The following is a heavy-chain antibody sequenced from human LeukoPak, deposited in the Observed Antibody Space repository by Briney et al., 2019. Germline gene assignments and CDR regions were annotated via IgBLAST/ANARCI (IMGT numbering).Heavy chain of an antibody. J-gene: IGHJ6*02. Sequence: SETLSLTCTVSGGSISSSSYYWGWIRQPPGKGLEWCGSIYYSGSTYYNQSLKSRVTISVDTSKKQFSLKLSSVTAADTAVYYCARHCLTGTTWEFYYYYYYGMDVWGQGTTVTVSS. CDR2: IYYSGST. CDR3: ARHCLTGTTWEFYYYYYYGMDV. V-gene: IGHV4-39*01. CDR1: GGSISSSSYY. D-gene: IGHD1-20*01.